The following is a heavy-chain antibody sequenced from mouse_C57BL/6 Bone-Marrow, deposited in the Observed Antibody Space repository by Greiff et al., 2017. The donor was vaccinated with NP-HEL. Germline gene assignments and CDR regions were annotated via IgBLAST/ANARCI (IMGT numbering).Heavy chain of an antibody. Sequence: EVNVVESGEGLVKPGGSLKLSCAASGFTFSSYAMSWVRQTPEKRLEWVAYISSGGDYIYYADTVKGRFTISRDNARNTLYLQMSSLKSDDTAMYYCTRDLQRGDFDYWGQGTTLTVSS. J-gene: IGHJ2*01. CDR2: ISSGGDYI. CDR1: GFTFSSYA. CDR3: TRDLQRGDFDY. V-gene: IGHV5-9-1*02.